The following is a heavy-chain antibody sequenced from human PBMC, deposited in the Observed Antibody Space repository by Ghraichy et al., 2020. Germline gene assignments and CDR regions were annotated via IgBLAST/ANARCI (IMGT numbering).Heavy chain of an antibody. CDR3: ARVIYYAMDV. J-gene: IGHJ6*02. CDR2: ISFDGDKK. Sequence: LSLTCAASGFTFSSYAMHWVRQAPGKGLEWVAVISFDGDKKYYLESVKGRFTISRDNSNNTLYLQINSLRTDDTALYYCARVIYYAMDVWGQGTTITVSS. V-gene: IGHV3-30-3*01. CDR1: GFTFSSYA.